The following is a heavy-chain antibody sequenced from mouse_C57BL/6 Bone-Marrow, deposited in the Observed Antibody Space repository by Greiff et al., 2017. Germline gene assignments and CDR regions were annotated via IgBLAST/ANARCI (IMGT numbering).Heavy chain of an antibody. CDR3: SYGNYGPFAY. V-gene: IGHV1-19*01. D-gene: IGHD2-1*01. CDR1: GYTFTDYY. CDR2: INPYNGGT. Sequence: EVKLQESGPVLVKPGASVKMSCKASGYTFTDYYMNWVKQSHGKSLEWIGVINPYNGGTSYNQKFKGKATLTVDKSSSTAYMELNSLTSEDSAVYYCSYGNYGPFAYWGQGTLVTVSA. J-gene: IGHJ3*01.